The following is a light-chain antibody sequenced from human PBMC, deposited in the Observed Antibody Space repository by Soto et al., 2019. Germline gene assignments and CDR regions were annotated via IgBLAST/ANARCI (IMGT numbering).Light chain of an antibody. CDR3: CAYEGCFYV. V-gene: IGLV2-23*02. CDR1: SSDVGNYNL. Sequence: QSALAQPASVSGSPGQSITISCTGTSSDVGNYNLVSWYQQHPGKAPKLMIYEVSKRPSGVSNRFSGSKSGNTASLTISGLQAEDEADYYCCAYEGCFYVFRTVTKVTVL. J-gene: IGLJ1*01. CDR2: EVS.